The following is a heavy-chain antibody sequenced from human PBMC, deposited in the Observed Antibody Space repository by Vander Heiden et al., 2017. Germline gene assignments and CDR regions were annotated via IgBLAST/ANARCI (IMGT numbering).Heavy chain of an antibody. CDR2: ISGSGGST. Sequence: EVQLLESGGGLVPPGGSLSVPCAASGCTFSSYAMSWVRQAPGKGLEWVSAISGSGGSTYYADSVKGRFTISRDNSKNTLYLQMNSLRAEDTAVYYCAKDGDVDTVPSGYWGQGTLVTVSS. D-gene: IGHD5-18*01. J-gene: IGHJ4*02. CDR1: GCTFSSYA. CDR3: AKDGDVDTVPSGY. V-gene: IGHV3-23*01.